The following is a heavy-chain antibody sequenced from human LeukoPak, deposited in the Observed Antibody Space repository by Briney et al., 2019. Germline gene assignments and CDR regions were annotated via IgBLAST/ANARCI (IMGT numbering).Heavy chain of an antibody. D-gene: IGHD3-22*01. CDR3: ARYYDSSGYTPDAFDI. CDR2: ISSSGSYI. J-gene: IGHJ3*02. V-gene: IGHV3-21*01. CDR1: GFTFSSYS. Sequence: GGSLRLSCAASGFTFSSYSMNWVRQAPGKGLEWVSSISSSGSYIYYADSVKGRFTISRDNAKNSLYLQMNSLRAEDTAVYYCARYYDSSGYTPDAFDIWGQGTMVTVSS.